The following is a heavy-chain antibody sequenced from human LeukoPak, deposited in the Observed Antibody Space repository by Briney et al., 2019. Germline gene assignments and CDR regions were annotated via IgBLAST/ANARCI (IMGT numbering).Heavy chain of an antibody. CDR1: GGSISSYY. Sequence: SESLSLTCTVSGGSISSYYWSWIRQPPGKGLEWIEYIYYSGSTNYNPSLKRRVTISVDPSKNQFSLKLSYVTAAATAVYYFARVCRYSSCFYYMVVWGKGTTVTVSS. CDR3: ARVCRYSSCFYYMVV. CDR2: IYYSGST. V-gene: IGHV4-59*01. D-gene: IGHD6-19*01. J-gene: IGHJ6*03.